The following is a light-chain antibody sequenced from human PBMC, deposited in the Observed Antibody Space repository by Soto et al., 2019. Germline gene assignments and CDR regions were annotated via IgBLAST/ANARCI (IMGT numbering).Light chain of an antibody. V-gene: IGKV1-5*01. CDR1: QSINTW. CDR3: QQYDGH. Sequence: DIQMTQSPSTVSASVGDRVTITCRASQSINTWLAWYQQKPGKAPRVLIHDASSLQSGVPSRFSGSGYGKEFTLTISSLETDDFATYYCQQYDGHFGQGTKLEIK. CDR2: DAS. J-gene: IGKJ2*01.